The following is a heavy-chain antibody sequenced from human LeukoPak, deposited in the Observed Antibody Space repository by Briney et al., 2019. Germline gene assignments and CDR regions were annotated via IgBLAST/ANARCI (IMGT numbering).Heavy chain of an antibody. V-gene: IGHV4-4*07. CDR3: ARAPTDSETYYGGFDY. D-gene: IGHD1-26*01. CDR2: ISTSWGT. CDR1: DDSITSYY. Sequence: SETLSLTCTVSDDSITSYYWSWIPQPAGKGLEWIGHISTSWGTNYNPSLMSRVTMSVDTSKNQFSLKLRSLTAADTAVYYCARAPTDSETYYGGFDYWGQGTLVTVSS. J-gene: IGHJ4*02.